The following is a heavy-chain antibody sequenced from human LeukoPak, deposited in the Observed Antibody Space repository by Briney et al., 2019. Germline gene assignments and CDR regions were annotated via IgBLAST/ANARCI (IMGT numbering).Heavy chain of an antibody. V-gene: IGHV3-21*01. D-gene: IGHD6-19*01. CDR2: ISSSSSYI. CDR3: ARLILRSQTPAVAGTWDSY. CDR1: GFTFSSYS. J-gene: IGHJ4*02. Sequence: GGSLRLSCAASGFTFSSYSMNWVRQAPGKGLEWVSSISSSSSYIYYADSVKGRFTSSSDNAKNSLYLQMNSLRAEDTAVYYCARLILRSQTPAVAGTWDSYWGQGTLVTVSS.